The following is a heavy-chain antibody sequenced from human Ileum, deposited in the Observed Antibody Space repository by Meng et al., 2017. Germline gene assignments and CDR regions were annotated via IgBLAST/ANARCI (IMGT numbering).Heavy chain of an antibody. CDR2: IYSGGST. CDR1: GFTVSSNY. J-gene: IGHJ4*02. D-gene: IGHD3-22*01. Sequence: GQSAEPGDGVVRPGGSLILSCAASGFTVSSNYMSWVRQAPGKGLEWVSVIYSGGSTYYADSVKGRFTISRDNSKNTLYLQMNSLRAEDTAVYYCASNLDYYDSSGYPSYWGQGTLVTVSS. V-gene: IGHV3-53*01. CDR3: ASNLDYYDSSGYPSY.